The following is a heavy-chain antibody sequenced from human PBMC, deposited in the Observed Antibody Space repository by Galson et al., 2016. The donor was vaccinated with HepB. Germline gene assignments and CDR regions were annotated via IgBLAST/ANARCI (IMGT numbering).Heavy chain of an antibody. Sequence: SVKVSCKVSGYTLTELSMHWVRQAPGKGLEWMGGFDPEDGERMYAEKFQGRVTMTEDTSTDTAYMDLSSLRSEDTAVYYCAVVMVDFELDAFDFWGQGTTVTVSS. CDR3: AVVMVDFELDAFDF. D-gene: IGHD2-15*01. CDR1: GYTLTELS. CDR2: FDPEDGER. V-gene: IGHV1-24*01. J-gene: IGHJ6*02.